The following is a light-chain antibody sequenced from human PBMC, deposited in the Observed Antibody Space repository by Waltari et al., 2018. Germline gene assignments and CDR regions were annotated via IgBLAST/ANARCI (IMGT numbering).Light chain of an antibody. CDR2: GVS. J-gene: IGLJ1*01. CDR1: SSYVGGYKY. Sequence: QSALTQPASVSGSPGQSITISCTGTSSYVGGYKYVSWYQQHPGKPPKLRIYGVSNRPSGVSNRFSGSKSGNTASLIISGLQAEDEADYYCSSYTSSSTRVFGTGTKVTVL. CDR3: SSYTSSSTRV. V-gene: IGLV2-14*03.